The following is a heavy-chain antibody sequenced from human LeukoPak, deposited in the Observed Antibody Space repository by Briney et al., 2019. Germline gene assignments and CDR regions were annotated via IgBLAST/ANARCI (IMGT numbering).Heavy chain of an antibody. V-gene: IGHV3-73*01. CDR1: GFTFSGSA. CDR2: IRRKANSYAT. CDR3: GKNYDFWSGLGYMDV. J-gene: IGHJ6*03. Sequence: GGSLRLSCAASGFTFSGSAMHWVRQASGKGLEWVGRIRRKANSYATAYAASVKGRFTISRDDSKNTAYLQMNSLKTEDTAVYYCGKNYDFWSGLGYMDVWGKGTTVTVSS. D-gene: IGHD3-3*01.